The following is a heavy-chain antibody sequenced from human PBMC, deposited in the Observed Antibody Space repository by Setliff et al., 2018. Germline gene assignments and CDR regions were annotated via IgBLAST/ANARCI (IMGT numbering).Heavy chain of an antibody. D-gene: IGHD3-10*01. J-gene: IGHJ3*02. Sequence: GGSLRLSCAASGFTFSSYSMNWVRQAPGKGLEWVSYINSGGSLIYYADSVKGRFTISRDNAKSSLYLQMNSLSAEDTAVYYCAKDSSGRDAFDIWGQGTMVTVSS. CDR1: GFTFSSYS. CDR2: INSGGSLI. CDR3: AKDSSGRDAFDI. V-gene: IGHV3-48*04.